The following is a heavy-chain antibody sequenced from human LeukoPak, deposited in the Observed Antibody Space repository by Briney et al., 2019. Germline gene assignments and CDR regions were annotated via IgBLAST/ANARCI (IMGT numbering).Heavy chain of an antibody. CDR1: GGSISSGSYY. CDR2: IYTSGST. J-gene: IGHJ4*01. CDR3: ASGDYGAGSPVMRY. V-gene: IGHV4-61*02. D-gene: IGHD3-10*01. Sequence: SETLSHTCTVSGGSISSGSYYWSWIRQPAGKGLEWIGRIYTSGSTNYNPSLKSRVTISVDTSKNQFSLKLSSVTAADTAVYYCASGDYGAGSPVMRYWGHGTLVIVSS.